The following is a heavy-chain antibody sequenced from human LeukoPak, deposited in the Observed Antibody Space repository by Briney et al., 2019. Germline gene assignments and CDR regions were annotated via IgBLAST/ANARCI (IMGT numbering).Heavy chain of an antibody. Sequence: GGSLRLSCAASGFTFSSYAMSWVRQAPGKGLEWVSAISGSGGSTCYADSVKGRFTISRDNSKNTLYLQMNSLRAEDTAVYYCAKVQSEVLRFLEWLRQDYYYGMDVWGQGTTVTVSS. D-gene: IGHD3-3*01. CDR3: AKVQSEVLRFLEWLRQDYYYGMDV. J-gene: IGHJ6*02. V-gene: IGHV3-23*01. CDR2: ISGSGGST. CDR1: GFTFSSYA.